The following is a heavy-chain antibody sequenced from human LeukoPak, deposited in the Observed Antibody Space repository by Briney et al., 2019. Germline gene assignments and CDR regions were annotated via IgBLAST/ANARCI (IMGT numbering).Heavy chain of an antibody. CDR2: ISSSSSYI. J-gene: IGHJ4*02. Sequence: GGSLRLSCAASGFTFISYSMNWVRQAPGKGLEWVSSISSSSSYIYYADSVKGRFTISRDNAKNSLYLQMNSLRAEDTAVYYCARGSYGSGSYYIHWGQGTLVTVSS. V-gene: IGHV3-21*01. CDR3: ARGSYGSGSYYIH. D-gene: IGHD3-10*01. CDR1: GFTFISYS.